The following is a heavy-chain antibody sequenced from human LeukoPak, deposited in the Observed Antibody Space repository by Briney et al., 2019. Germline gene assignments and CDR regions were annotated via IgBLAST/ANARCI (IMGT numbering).Heavy chain of an antibody. J-gene: IGHJ4*02. V-gene: IGHV5-51*01. CDR2: IYPGESDT. Sequence: GGSLKISCKGSGYSFTDYWIGWVRQMPGKGLEWMGIIYPGESDTRYSPSFQGQVTVSADKSISNAYLQWSSLKASDTAMYYCAIRYSGSYNDYGGQGTLVTVSS. D-gene: IGHD1-26*01. CDR1: GYSFTDYW. CDR3: AIRYSGSYNDY.